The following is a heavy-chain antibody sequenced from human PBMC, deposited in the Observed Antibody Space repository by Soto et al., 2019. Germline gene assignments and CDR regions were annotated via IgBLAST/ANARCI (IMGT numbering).Heavy chain of an antibody. Sequence: QVQLVQSGAEVKKPGASVKVSCKASGYTFTSYGISWVRQAPGQGLEWMGWIRAYNGNTNYAQKLQCRVQITTDTSTRTAYMQLWSMRSDDTAVYYCARVSRFLEWAYFDYWGQGTLVTVSS. CDR3: ARVSRFLEWAYFDY. CDR2: IRAYNGNT. V-gene: IGHV1-18*01. J-gene: IGHJ4*02. CDR1: GYTFTSYG. D-gene: IGHD3-3*01.